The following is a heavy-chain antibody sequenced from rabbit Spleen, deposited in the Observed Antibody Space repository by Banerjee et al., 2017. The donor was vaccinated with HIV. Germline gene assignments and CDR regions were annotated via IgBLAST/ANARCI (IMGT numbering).Heavy chain of an antibody. CDR2: IDTGSSGFT. CDR3: ARDAGTSFSSYGMDL. D-gene: IGHD8-1*01. V-gene: IGHV1S40*01. Sequence: QSLEESGGDLVKPGASLTLTCTASGVSFSSSYYMCWVRQAPGKGLEWIACIDTGSSGFTYFASWAKGRFTISKTSSTTVTLQMTSLTAADTATYFCARDAGTSFSSYGMDLWGPGPWSPS. CDR1: GVSFSSSYY. J-gene: IGHJ6*01.